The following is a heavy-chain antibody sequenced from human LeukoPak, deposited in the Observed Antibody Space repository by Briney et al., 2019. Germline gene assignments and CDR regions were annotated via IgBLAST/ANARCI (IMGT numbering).Heavy chain of an antibody. V-gene: IGHV2-5*02. CDR3: AHTPAQSTAWNPRGTGFDP. J-gene: IGHJ5*02. Sequence: SGPTLVSPTQTLTLTCTFSGFSLSTSGVGVGWIRQPPGKALEWLALIYWDDDKRYSPSLKSRLTITKDTSKNQVVLTMTNMDPVDTATYYCAHTPAQSTAWNPRGTGFDPWGQGTLVTVSS. CDR2: IYWDDDK. D-gene: IGHD1-26*01. CDR1: GFSLSTSGVG.